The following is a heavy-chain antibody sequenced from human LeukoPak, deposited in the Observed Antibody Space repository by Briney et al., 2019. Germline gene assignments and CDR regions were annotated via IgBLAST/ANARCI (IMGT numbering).Heavy chain of an antibody. Sequence: GASVKVSCKASGYTFTSYGISWVRQAPGQGLEWMGWISAYNGNTNYAQKLQGRVTMTTDTSTSTAYMELRSLRSDDTAVYYCARDPGYYDFWSGYYQRWGQGTLVTVSS. CDR3: ARDPGYYDFWSGYYQR. D-gene: IGHD3-3*01. J-gene: IGHJ4*02. V-gene: IGHV1-18*01. CDR2: ISAYNGNT. CDR1: GYTFTSYG.